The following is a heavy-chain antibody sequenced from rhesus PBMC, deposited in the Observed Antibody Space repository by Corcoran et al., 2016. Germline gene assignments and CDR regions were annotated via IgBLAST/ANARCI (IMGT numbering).Heavy chain of an antibody. CDR1: GFTFDDYA. J-gene: IGHJ4*01. D-gene: IGHD2-27*01. CDR2: LRWNSGNT. Sequence: EVQLVESGGGVVQPGGSLRLSCVASGFTFDDYAVGWVRQAPGKGLEWVSVLRWNSGNTGYADSVKGRFTISRDNAKNSLYLQMNRLRAEDTALYYCARESCSGIYCYAGTFDYWGQGVLVTVSS. V-gene: IGHV3-78*01. CDR3: ARESCSGIYCYAGTFDY.